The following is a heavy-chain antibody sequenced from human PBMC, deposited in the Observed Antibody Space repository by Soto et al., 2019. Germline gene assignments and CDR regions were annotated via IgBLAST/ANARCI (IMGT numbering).Heavy chain of an antibody. CDR1: GFTFSSYD. CDR3: ARERNTGYDYSYYYGMDV. Sequence: GGSLRLSCAASGFTFSSYDMHWVRQATGKGLEWVSAIGTAGDTYYPGSVKGRFTISRENAKNTLYLQMNSLRAEDTAVYYCARERNTGYDYSYYYGMDVWGQGTTVTVSS. D-gene: IGHD5-18*01. J-gene: IGHJ6*02. V-gene: IGHV3-13*01. CDR2: IGTAGDT.